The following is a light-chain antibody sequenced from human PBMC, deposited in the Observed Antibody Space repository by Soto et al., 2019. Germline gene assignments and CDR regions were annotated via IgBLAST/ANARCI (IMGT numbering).Light chain of an antibody. V-gene: IGLV2-14*01. CDR2: DVS. J-gene: IGLJ2*01. CDR1: SSDVGGYNY. CDR3: SSYTSTSTVV. Sequence: QSVLTQPASVSGSPGQSITISCTGTSSDVGGYNYVSWYQQHPGKAPKLMIYDVSNRPSGVSNRFSGSKSGNTASLTISGLQADDEADYYCSSYTSTSTVVFGGGTQLTAL.